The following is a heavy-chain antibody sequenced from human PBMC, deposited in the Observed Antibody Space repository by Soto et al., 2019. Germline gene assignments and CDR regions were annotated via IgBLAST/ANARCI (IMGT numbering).Heavy chain of an antibody. CDR2: IVVGSGNT. CDR3: AAYYGRNSVFLGQGDYYYYGMDV. CDR1: GFTFTSSA. V-gene: IGHV1-58*01. D-gene: IGHD4-17*01. J-gene: IGHJ6*02. Sequence: ASVKVSCKASGFTFTSSAVQWVRQARGQRLEWIGWIVVGSGNTNYAQKFQERVTITRDMSTSTAYMELSSLRSEDTAVYYCAAYYGRNSVFLGQGDYYYYGMDVSGQGTTVTVSS.